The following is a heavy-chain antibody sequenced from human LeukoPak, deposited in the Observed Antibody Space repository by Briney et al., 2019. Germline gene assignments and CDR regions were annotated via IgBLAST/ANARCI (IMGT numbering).Heavy chain of an antibody. D-gene: IGHD3-16*01. CDR2: IYYSGST. CDR3: ARDRLGDPIDY. Sequence: SQTLSLTCTVSGGSISSGDYYWSWIRQPPGTGLEWIGYIYYSGSTYYNPSLKSRVTISVDTSKNQFSLKLSPVTAADTAVYYCARDRLGDPIDYWGQGTLVTVSS. CDR1: GGSISSGDYY. J-gene: IGHJ4*02. V-gene: IGHV4-30-4*08.